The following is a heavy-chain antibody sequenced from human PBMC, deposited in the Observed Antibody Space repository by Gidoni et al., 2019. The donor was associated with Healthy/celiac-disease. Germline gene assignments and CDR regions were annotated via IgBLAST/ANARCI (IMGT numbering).Heavy chain of an antibody. CDR3: AGGVRGSGAIGY. CDR2: SSSSSSTI. Sequence: EVQLVESGGGLVQPGGSLRLSCAASGFTFSSYSMNWVRQAPGKGLVWVSYSSSSSSTIYYADSVKGRFTISRDNAKNSLYLQMNSRRAEDTAVYYCAGGVRGSGAIGYWGQGTLVTVSS. D-gene: IGHD6-19*01. CDR1: GFTFSSYS. J-gene: IGHJ4*02. V-gene: IGHV3-48*01.